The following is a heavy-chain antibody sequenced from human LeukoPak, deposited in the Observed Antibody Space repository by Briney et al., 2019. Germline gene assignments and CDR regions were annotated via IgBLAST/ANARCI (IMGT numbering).Heavy chain of an antibody. CDR1: GGPFSGYY. V-gene: IGHV4-34*01. Sequence: PSETLSLTCAVYGGPFSGYYWSWIRQPPGKGLEWIGEINHSGSTNYNPSLKSRVTISVDTSKNQFSLELSSVTAADTAVYYCARKNPRTNIVGAVPRYWFDPWGQGTLVTVSS. J-gene: IGHJ5*02. CDR3: ARKNPRTNIVGAVPRYWFDP. CDR2: INHSGST. D-gene: IGHD1-26*01.